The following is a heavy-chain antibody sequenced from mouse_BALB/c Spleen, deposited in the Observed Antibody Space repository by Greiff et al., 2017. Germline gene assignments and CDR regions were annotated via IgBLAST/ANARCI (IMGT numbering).Heavy chain of an antibody. V-gene: IGHV6-6*02. D-gene: IGHD1-1*01. CDR3: TRYYGSSYGFAY. Sequence: EVKVVESGGGLVQPGGSMKLSCVASGFTFSNYWMNWVRQSPEKGLEWVAEIRLKSNNYATHYAESVKGRFTISRDDSKSSVYLQMNNLRAEDTGIYYCTRYYGSSYGFAYWGQGTLVTVSA. CDR1: GFTFSNYW. J-gene: IGHJ3*01. CDR2: IRLKSNNYAT.